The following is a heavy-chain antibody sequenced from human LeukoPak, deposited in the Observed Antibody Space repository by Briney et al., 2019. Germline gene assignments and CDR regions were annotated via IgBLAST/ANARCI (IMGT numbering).Heavy chain of an antibody. Sequence: GGSLRLSCAASGFTFSSYAMHWVRQVPGKGLEWVAVISYDGSNKYYADSVKGRFTISRDNSKNTLYLQMNSLRAEDTAVYYCASDRLRYFDWLFVYWGQGTLVTVSS. CDR3: ASDRLRYFDWLFVY. CDR2: ISYDGSNK. V-gene: IGHV3-30-3*01. D-gene: IGHD3-9*01. J-gene: IGHJ4*02. CDR1: GFTFSSYA.